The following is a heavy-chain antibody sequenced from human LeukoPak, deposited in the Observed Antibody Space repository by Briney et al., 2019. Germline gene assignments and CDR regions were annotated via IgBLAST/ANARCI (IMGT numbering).Heavy chain of an antibody. CDR2: INPNSGGT. Sequence: VASVKVSCKASGYTFTGYYMHWLRQAPGQGLEWMGWINPNSGGTNYAQKFQGRVTMTRDTSISTAYMDLRRLRSNDPAVYYCAPATMTFDYWGQGTLVTVSS. CDR1: GYTFTGYY. J-gene: IGHJ4*02. D-gene: IGHD5-24*01. CDR3: APATMTFDY. V-gene: IGHV1-2*02.